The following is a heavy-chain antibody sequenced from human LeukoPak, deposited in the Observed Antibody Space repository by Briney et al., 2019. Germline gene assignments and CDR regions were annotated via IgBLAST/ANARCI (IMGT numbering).Heavy chain of an antibody. V-gene: IGHV1-2*02. D-gene: IGHD3-22*01. J-gene: IGHJ4*02. Sequence: GASVKVSCKASGYTFTGYYMHWVRQAPGQGLEWMGWINPNSGGTNYAQKFQGRVTMTRDTSISTAYMELSSLRSEDTAVYYCARANTETYYYDSSGYYSFDYWGQGTLVTVSS. CDR2: INPNSGGT. CDR1: GYTFTGYY. CDR3: ARANTETYYYDSSGYYSFDY.